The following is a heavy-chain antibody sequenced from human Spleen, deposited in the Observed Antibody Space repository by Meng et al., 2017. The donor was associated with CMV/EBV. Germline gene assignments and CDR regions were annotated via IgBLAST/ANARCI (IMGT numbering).Heavy chain of an antibody. CDR3: TSRVGATPSYYGMDV. CDR2: IRSKIRSKTYGGAT. V-gene: IGHV3-49*04. J-gene: IGHJ6*02. D-gene: IGHD1-26*01. Sequence: GESLKISCAVSGFIVGDNYLSWVRQAPGKGLEWVGFIRSKIRSKTYGGATEYAASVTGRFTISRDDSKNIAYLQMNSLETEDTAVYYCTSRVGATPSYYGMDVWGQGTTVTVSS. CDR1: GFIVGDNY.